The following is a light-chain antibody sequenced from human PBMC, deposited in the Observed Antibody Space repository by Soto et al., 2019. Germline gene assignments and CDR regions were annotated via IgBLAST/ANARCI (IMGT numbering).Light chain of an antibody. V-gene: IGKV3-15*01. CDR3: QQYNNWPRT. CDR2: GAS. J-gene: IGKJ1*01. CDR1: QHVNSN. Sequence: EKVMTPSPATLSVSPGQRVTFSCRASQHVNSNLAWYQQKPGQAPRLLIYGASSRATGIPARFTGSGSGTEVTLTISSQQSEDFAVYYCQQYNNWPRTVGEGTKVEVK.